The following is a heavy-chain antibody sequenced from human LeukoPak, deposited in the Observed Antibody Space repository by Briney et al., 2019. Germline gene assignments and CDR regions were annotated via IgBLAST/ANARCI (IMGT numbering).Heavy chain of an antibody. CDR1: GFTFSSYA. CDR2: ISSSSSSTI. CDR3: ATYSSGWNDFDY. V-gene: IGHV3-48*02. D-gene: IGHD6-19*01. Sequence: GGSLRLSCAASGFTFSSYAMNWVRQALGKGLEWVSYISSSSSSTIYYADSVKGRFTISRDNAKNSLYLQMNSLRDEDTAVYYCATYSSGWNDFDYWGQGTLVTVSS. J-gene: IGHJ4*02.